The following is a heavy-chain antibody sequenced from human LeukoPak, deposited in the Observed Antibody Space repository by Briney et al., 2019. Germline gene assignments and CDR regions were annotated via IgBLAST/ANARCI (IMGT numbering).Heavy chain of an antibody. CDR2: FHPEDGET. V-gene: IGHV1-24*01. CDR1: GYTLTELS. CDR3: ATEKPFWSGGNYYYYMDV. Sequence: ASVKLASKVSGYTLTELSMDWDRQAPGKWLGWVRGFHPEDGETIYAQKFQGRVTMTEDASTDTAYMELSSLRSEDTAVYYCATEKPFWSGGNYYYYMDVWGKGTTVTVSS. D-gene: IGHD3-3*01. J-gene: IGHJ6*03.